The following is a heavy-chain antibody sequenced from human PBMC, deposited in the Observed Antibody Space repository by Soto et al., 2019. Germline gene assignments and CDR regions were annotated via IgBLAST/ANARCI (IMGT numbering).Heavy chain of an antibody. Sequence: EVQLVESGGGLVQPGGSLRLSCAASGFTFSSYSMNWVRQAPGKGLEWVSYISSSSSTIYYADSVKGRFTISRDNAKNSRDLEMNRLRAEETAVYYCARDLIEGMDTYYCYGMDVWGQGTTVTVSS. V-gene: IGHV3-48*01. CDR3: ARDLIEGMDTYYCYGMDV. J-gene: IGHJ6*02. CDR1: GFTFSSYS. CDR2: ISSSSSTI.